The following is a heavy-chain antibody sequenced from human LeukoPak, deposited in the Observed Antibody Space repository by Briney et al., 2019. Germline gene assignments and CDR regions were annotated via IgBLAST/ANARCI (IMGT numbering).Heavy chain of an antibody. V-gene: IGHV3-64D*06. CDR2: ISSNGGST. J-gene: IGHJ4*02. CDR1: GCIFSSYA. Sequence: GGSLRLSCSCSGCIFSSYAMHEVRQAPGKGLEYVSAISSNGGSTYYADSVKGRFTISRENSKNTLYLQMSSLAAEDTAVYYGVKRGGRLPVDGPLFDYWGQGSLVTVSS. CDR3: VKRGGRLPVDGPLFDY. D-gene: IGHD6-19*01.